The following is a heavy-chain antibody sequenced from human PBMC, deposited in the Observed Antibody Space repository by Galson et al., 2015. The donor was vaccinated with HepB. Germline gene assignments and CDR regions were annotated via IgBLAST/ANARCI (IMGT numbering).Heavy chain of an antibody. V-gene: IGHV1-2*02. Sequence: SVKVSCKASGYTFTDYYMHWVRQAPGQGLEWLGWINPYSGGTKHSQKFQGRVTMTRDTSISTAYMELSRLRSDDTALYYCARGPGDNPRRWFFDLWGRGTLVTVSS. D-gene: IGHD2-21*02. CDR3: ARGPGDNPRRWFFDL. CDR2: INPYSGGT. J-gene: IGHJ2*01. CDR1: GYTFTDYY.